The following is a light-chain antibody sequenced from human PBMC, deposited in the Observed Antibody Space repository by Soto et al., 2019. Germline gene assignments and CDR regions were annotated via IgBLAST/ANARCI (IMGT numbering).Light chain of an antibody. CDR1: QSVSSSY. CDR3: QQYGSSPWT. V-gene: IGKV3-20*01. J-gene: IGKJ1*01. CDR2: GAS. Sequence: EIVLTQSPVTLSLSPGERATLSCRASQSVSSSYLAWYQQKPGQAPRLLIYGASSRATGIPDRFSGRGSGTDFTLTISRLEPEDFAVYYCQQYGSSPWTFGQGTKVDIK.